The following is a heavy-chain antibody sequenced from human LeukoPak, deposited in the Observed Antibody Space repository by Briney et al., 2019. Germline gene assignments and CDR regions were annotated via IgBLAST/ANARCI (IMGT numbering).Heavy chain of an antibody. D-gene: IGHD3-22*01. J-gene: IGHJ4*02. Sequence: SETLSLTCTVSGGSISSYYWSWIRQPPGKGLEWIGYIYYSGSTNYNPSLKSRVTISVDTSKNQFSLKLSSVTAADMAVYYCARAKSSGYYSDLDYWGQGTLVTVSS. CDR1: GGSISSYY. CDR2: IYYSGST. V-gene: IGHV4-59*01. CDR3: ARAKSSGYYSDLDY.